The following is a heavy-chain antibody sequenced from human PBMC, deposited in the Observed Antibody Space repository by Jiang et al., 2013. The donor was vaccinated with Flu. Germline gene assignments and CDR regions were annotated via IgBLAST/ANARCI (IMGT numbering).Heavy chain of an antibody. D-gene: IGHD4-17*01. Sequence: KGSGYSFTSYWISWVRQMPGKGLEWMGRIDPSDSYTNYSPSFQGHVTISADKSISTAYLQWSSLKASDTAMYYCARHLEYGKWYFDYWGQGTLVTVSS. J-gene: IGHJ4*02. CDR1: GYSFTSYW. CDR2: IDPSDSYT. V-gene: IGHV5-10-1*01. CDR3: ARHLEYGKWYFDY.